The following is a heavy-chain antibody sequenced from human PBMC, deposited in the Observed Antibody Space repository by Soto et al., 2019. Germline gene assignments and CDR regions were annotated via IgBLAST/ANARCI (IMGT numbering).Heavy chain of an antibody. CDR3: ARDSRFGELLI. CDR1: GYIFPSYG. V-gene: IGHV1-18*01. J-gene: IGHJ4*02. D-gene: IGHD3-10*01. Sequence: QAQLVQSGAEVKKPGASVKVSCKTSGYIFPSYGISLVRPAPGQGLEWMGWISAYNGNTNYAQKLQGRVTMTTDTSTSTAYMELRSLRSDDTAVYYCARDSRFGELLIWGKGTLVTVSS. CDR2: ISAYNGNT.